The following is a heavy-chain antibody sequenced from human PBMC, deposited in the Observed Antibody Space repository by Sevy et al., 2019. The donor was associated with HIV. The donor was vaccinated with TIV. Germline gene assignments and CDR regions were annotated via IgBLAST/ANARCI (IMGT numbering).Heavy chain of an antibody. J-gene: IGHJ6*03. CDR3: ARVPITIFGVVISPYYYYYMDV. V-gene: IGHV4-31*03. CDR1: GGSISSGGYY. Sequence: SETLSLTCTVSGGSISSGGYYWSWIRQHPGKGLEWIGYICYSGSTYYNPSLKSRVSISVDTSKNQFSLKLVSVTAAYTAVYYCARVPITIFGVVISPYYYYYMDVWGKGTTVTVSS. CDR2: ICYSGST. D-gene: IGHD3-3*01.